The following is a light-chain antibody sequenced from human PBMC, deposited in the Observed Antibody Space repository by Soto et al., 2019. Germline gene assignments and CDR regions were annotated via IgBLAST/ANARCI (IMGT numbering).Light chain of an antibody. CDR3: QQYKTT. V-gene: IGKV1-5*03. CDR2: KTS. J-gene: IGKJ3*01. CDR1: QSISSW. Sequence: DIQMTQSPSTLSGSVGDRVTITCRASQSISSWLARYQQKLGRAPRLLIHKTSILESGVPSRFSGNGSGTEFTLTISSLQPDDVATYYCQQYKTTFGPGTKVDIK.